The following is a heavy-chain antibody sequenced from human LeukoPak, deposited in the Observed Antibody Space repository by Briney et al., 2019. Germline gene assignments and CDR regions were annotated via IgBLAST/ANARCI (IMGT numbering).Heavy chain of an antibody. CDR3: AKEYDLWHEQGNWFET. CDR1: GGSISSGSYY. D-gene: IGHD3-3*01. Sequence: PSETLSLTCTVSGGSISSGSYYWSWIRQPAGKGLEWVSAINDDTPYYTDSVKGRFTVSRDNSRDTLYLHLNSLRAEDTAIYYCAKEYDLWHEQGNWFETWGQGVLVTVSS. V-gene: IGHV3-53*03. J-gene: IGHJ5*02. CDR2: INDDTP.